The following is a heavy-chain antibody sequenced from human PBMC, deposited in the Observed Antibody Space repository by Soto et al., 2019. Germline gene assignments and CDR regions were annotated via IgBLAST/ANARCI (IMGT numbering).Heavy chain of an antibody. Sequence: ASVKVSCKASGYTFTSYDINWVRQATGQGLEWMGWMNPNSGKTGYAQKFQGRVTMTRNTSISTAYMELSSLRSEDTAVYYCARGSRITMVRGVNVGNWFDPWGQGTLVTVSS. D-gene: IGHD3-10*01. CDR1: GYTFTSYD. CDR3: ARGSRITMVRGVNVGNWFDP. CDR2: MNPNSGKT. V-gene: IGHV1-8*01. J-gene: IGHJ5*02.